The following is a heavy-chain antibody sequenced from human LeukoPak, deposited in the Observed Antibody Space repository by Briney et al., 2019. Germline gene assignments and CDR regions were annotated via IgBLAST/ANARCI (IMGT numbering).Heavy chain of an antibody. D-gene: IGHD6-25*01. V-gene: IGHV3-30*02. CDR1: GFTFSSYG. Sequence: GGSLRLSCAASGFTFSSYGMHWVRQAPGKGLEWVAFIRYDGSNKYYADSVKGRFTISRDNSKNTLYLQMNSLRAEDTAVYYCARTRSPYSSERGYYYYMDVWGKGTTVTVSS. CDR2: IRYDGSNK. J-gene: IGHJ6*03. CDR3: ARTRSPYSSERGYYYYMDV.